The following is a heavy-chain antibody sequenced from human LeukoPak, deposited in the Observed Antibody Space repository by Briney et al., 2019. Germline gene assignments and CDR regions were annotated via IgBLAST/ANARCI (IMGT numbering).Heavy chain of an antibody. CDR3: AKAYCSGGSCYSPGAFDI. D-gene: IGHD2-15*01. CDR1: GFAFSSYD. V-gene: IGHV3-23*01. J-gene: IGHJ3*02. Sequence: GGSLRLSCASSGFAFSSYDMSWVRQAPGKGLEWVSAISGSGGSTYYADSVKGRFTISRDNSKNTLYLQMNSLRAEDTAVYYCAKAYCSGGSCYSPGAFDIWGQGTMVTVS. CDR2: ISGSGGST.